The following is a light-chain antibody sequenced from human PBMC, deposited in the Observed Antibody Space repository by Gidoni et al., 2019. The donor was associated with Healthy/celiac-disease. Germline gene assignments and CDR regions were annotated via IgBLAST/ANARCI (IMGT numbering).Light chain of an antibody. CDR3: QQYNNWPRS. V-gene: IGKV3-15*01. CDR2: GAS. CDR1: QSVSSN. J-gene: IGKJ4*01. Sequence: EIVMTQSPATLSVSPGERATLSCRASQSVSSNLAWYQQKPGQAPRLLIYGASTRATGIPARFSGSGSGTEFTLTISSLQSEDFAVYSCQQYNNWPRSFXGXTKVEIK.